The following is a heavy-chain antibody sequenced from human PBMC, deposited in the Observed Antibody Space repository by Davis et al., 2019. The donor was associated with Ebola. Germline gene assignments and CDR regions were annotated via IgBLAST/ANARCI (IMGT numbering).Heavy chain of an antibody. CDR1: GFSLNTNGMC. CDR3: AHSPITYDFWSGQRGGPFDY. D-gene: IGHD3-3*01. CDR2: IDWDDDK. Sequence: SGPTLVKPTETLTLTCTFSGFSLNTNGMCISWIRQPPGKALEWLALIDWDDDKRYSPSLKSRLTITKDTSKNQVVLTMTNMNPVDTATYYCAHSPITYDFWSGQRGGPFDYWGQGTLVTVSS. V-gene: IGHV2-5*08. J-gene: IGHJ4*02.